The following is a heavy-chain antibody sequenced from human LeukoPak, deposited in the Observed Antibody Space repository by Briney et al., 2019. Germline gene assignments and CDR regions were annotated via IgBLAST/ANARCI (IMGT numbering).Heavy chain of an antibody. CDR2: ISRSSSTI. CDR1: GFTFSSYS. V-gene: IGHV3-48*01. CDR3: ARGSTYYDFWSGYTHFYY. J-gene: IGHJ4*02. D-gene: IGHD3-3*01. Sequence: GVSLRLSYAPSGFTFSSYSMNWVRQALGKGLEWVSYISRSSSTIYYADSVKGRFTISRDNAKNSLYLQMNSLRPEDTAVYYCARGSTYYDFWSGYTHFYYWGQGTLVTVSS.